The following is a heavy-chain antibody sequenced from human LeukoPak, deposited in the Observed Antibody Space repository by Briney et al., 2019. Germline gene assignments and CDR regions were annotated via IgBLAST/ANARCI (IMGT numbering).Heavy chain of an antibody. Sequence: GESLKISCQGSGYSFSSYWIGWVRQMPGKGLEWMGIIYPGDSDTRYSPSFQDQVTISVDKSISTAYLQWSSLKASDTAMYYCARRGNGWYSDHWGQGALVTVSS. D-gene: IGHD1-1*01. CDR2: IYPGDSDT. J-gene: IGHJ4*02. V-gene: IGHV5-51*01. CDR3: ARRGNGWYSDH. CDR1: GYSFSSYW.